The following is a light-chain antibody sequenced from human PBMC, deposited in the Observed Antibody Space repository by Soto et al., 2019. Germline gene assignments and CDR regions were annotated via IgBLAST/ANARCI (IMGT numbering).Light chain of an antibody. CDR1: SSDVGGYDY. CDR3: AAWDDCLSGYV. CDR2: DVT. Sequence: QSVLTQPPSVSGSPGQPVTISCTGTSSDVGGYDYVSWYQQRPGKAPKLLIYDVTKRPSGVPDRFSGSKSGNTASLTISGFQAVDEAGYYWAAWDDCLSGYVFGTGSKVTVL. V-gene: IGLV2-11*01. J-gene: IGLJ1*01.